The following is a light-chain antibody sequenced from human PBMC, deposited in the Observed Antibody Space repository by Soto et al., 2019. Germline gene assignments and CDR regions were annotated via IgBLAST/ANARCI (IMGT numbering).Light chain of an antibody. CDR3: QQRARWPLT. V-gene: IGKV3-11*01. CDR1: QSVGSQ. J-gene: IGKJ5*01. CDR2: DVS. Sequence: EIVLTQSPATLSLSPGERATLSCRASQSVGSQLGWYQQKPGQAPRLLIYDVSKRATGTPARFSGSGSGTDFTITISSLKPEDFVVYYCQQRARWPLTFGQGTRLEIK.